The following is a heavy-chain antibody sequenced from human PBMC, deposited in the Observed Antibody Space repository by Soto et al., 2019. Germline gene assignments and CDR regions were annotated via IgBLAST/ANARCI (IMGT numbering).Heavy chain of an antibody. CDR2: VYYSGTT. J-gene: IGHJ4*02. CDR1: GGSISSYY. Sequence: QVQLQESGPGLVKPSETLSLTCTVSGGSISSYYWTWIRQPPGQGLELVGYVYYSGTTYYTPSLQSRLTISVDTSKTQFSLKVKSVTAADTAIYYCARAGSSWRYLFDYWGQGSLVTVSS. D-gene: IGHD6-13*01. CDR3: ARAGSSWRYLFDY. V-gene: IGHV4-59*01.